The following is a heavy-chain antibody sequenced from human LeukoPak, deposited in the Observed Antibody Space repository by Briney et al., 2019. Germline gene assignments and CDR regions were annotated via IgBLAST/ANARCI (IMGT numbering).Heavy chain of an antibody. CDR3: ASEQWLKREGVYYYYGMAV. Sequence: GASVKVSCKASGYTFTSYGISWVRQATGQGLEWMGWMNPNSGNTGYAQKFQGRVTMTRNTSISTAYMELNSLRSEGTAVYYCASEQWLKREGVYYYYGMAVWGQGTTVTVSS. CDR2: MNPNSGNT. V-gene: IGHV1-8*02. CDR1: GYTFTSYG. D-gene: IGHD6-19*01. J-gene: IGHJ6*02.